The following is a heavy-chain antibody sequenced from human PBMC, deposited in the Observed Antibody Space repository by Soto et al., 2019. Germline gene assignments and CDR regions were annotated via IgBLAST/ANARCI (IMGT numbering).Heavy chain of an antibody. CDR1: GFSLSTSGMS. CDR2: IDSDDDK. J-gene: IGHJ3*02. CDR3: ARMVSPGESGGYYFDAYDI. Sequence: SGPTLVNPTQTLTLTCPFSGFSLSTSGMSVNWIRHPQGKALGWRALIDSDDDKFYSTSMKTRITISKDTSKNQVVLTMTNLDPLDTATYYCARMVSPGESGGYYFDAYDIWGQGTKVTVSS. D-gene: IGHD3-22*01. V-gene: IGHV2-70*13.